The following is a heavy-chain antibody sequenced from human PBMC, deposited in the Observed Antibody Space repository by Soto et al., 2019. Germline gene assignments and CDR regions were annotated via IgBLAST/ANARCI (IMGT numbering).Heavy chain of an antibody. Sequence: GGSLRLSCAASGFTFSSYAMHWVRRAPGKGLEWVAVISYDGSNKYYADSVKGRFTISRDNSKNTLYLQMNSLRAEDTAVYYCARELNVLRFLEWTTYGMDVWGQGTTVTVSS. V-gene: IGHV3-30-3*01. J-gene: IGHJ6*02. CDR1: GFTFSSYA. D-gene: IGHD3-3*01. CDR2: ISYDGSNK. CDR3: ARELNVLRFLEWTTYGMDV.